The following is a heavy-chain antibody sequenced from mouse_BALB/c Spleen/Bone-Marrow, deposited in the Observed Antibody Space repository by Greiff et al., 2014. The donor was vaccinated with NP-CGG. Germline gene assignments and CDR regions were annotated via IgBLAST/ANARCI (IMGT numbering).Heavy chain of an antibody. CDR1: GYSFTGYT. D-gene: IGHD2-4*01. V-gene: IGHV1-18*01. CDR3: ARGPPLYYDYGFDY. Sequence: EVMLVESGPELVKPGASMKISCKASGYSFTGYTMNWAKQSHGKNLEWIGLINPYNGGTRYNQKFKGKATLTVDKSSSTAYMELLSLTSEDSAVYYCARGPPLYYDYGFDYWGQGTTLTVSS. CDR2: INPYNGGT. J-gene: IGHJ2*01.